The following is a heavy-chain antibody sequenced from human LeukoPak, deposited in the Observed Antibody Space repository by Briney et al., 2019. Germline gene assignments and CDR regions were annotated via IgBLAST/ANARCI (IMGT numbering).Heavy chain of an antibody. J-gene: IGHJ4*02. D-gene: IGHD2-2*01. CDR3: TRDSGYCSSTGCYVHYFDY. CDR2: IDPSSTYI. Sequence: PGGSLRLSCAASRFTFSSYTMNWVRQAPGKGLEWVSSIDPSSTYIYYADSVKGRFTISRDNAQNSLYLQMNSLRAEDTAVYYCTRDSGYCSSTGCYVHYFDYWGQGTLVTVSS. CDR1: RFTFSSYT. V-gene: IGHV3-21*01.